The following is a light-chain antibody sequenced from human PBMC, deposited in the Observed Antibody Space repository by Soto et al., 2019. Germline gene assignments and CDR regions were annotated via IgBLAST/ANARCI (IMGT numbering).Light chain of an antibody. CDR1: QSISSY. CDR2: AAS. Sequence: DIQMTQSPSSLSASVGDRVTITCRASQSISSYLNWFQQKPGGAPRLLIYAASSLQSGVPSRFSGCGSGTDFTLTISSLQPEDIATYYCQHSYSTPLAFGQGTKVEIK. CDR3: QHSYSTPLA. V-gene: IGKV1-39*01. J-gene: IGKJ1*01.